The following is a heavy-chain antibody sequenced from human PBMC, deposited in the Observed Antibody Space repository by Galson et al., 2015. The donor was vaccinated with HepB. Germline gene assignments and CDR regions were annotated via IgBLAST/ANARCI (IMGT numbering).Heavy chain of an antibody. Sequence: SLRLSCAASGFIFTNYGMHWVRQAPGKGLEWVAGIWYDGSKKYYADSVKGRFAISRDDSKNMVFLQMSSLRAEDTAVYYCARDYCSTSSCYDTWGRGTLVTVSS. CDR3: ARDYCSTSSCYDT. D-gene: IGHD2-2*01. V-gene: IGHV3-33*01. CDR1: GFIFTNYG. CDR2: IWYDGSKK. J-gene: IGHJ5*02.